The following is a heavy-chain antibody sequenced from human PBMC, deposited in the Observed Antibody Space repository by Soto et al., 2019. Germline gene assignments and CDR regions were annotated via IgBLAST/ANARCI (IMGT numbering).Heavy chain of an antibody. CDR2: ISYDGSNK. CDR3: QTANDQWLLNACFEY. J-gene: IGHJ4*02. V-gene: IGHV3-30-3*01. D-gene: IGHD6-19*01. CDR1: GFTFSSYA. Sequence: WGSLRLSCAAFGFTFSSYAMHWVRQAPGKGLEWVAVISYDGSNKYYADSVKGRFTLSRDNSKNTLYLQMTSLRAEDTAVDYCQTANDQWLLNACFEYWGQGTLVPVSP.